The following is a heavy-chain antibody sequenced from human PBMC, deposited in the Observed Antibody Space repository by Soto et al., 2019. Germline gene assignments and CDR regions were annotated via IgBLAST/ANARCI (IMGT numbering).Heavy chain of an antibody. V-gene: IGHV4-38-2*01. J-gene: IGHJ6*02. CDR2: LYHIGST. Sequence: PSETLSLTCAVSGYSISSGNYWAWILQPPGRGLEWIGSLYHIGSTHYNTSLKSRVTISVDTSKNHFSLELSSVTAADTAIYYCRSSTSCYDESCVDVWGQGTMVTV. D-gene: IGHD2-2*01. CDR3: RSSTSCYDESCVDV. CDR1: GYSISSGNY.